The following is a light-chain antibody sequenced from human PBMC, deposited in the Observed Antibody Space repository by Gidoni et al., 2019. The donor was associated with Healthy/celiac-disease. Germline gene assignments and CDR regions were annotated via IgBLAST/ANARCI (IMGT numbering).Light chain of an antibody. J-gene: IGLJ1*01. CDR2: EVS. CDR1: SSDVGGYNY. CDR3: SSYTSSSTPYV. Sequence: QSALTQPASVSGSPGQSITISCTGTSSDVGGYNYVSWSHQHPGKAPKLMIYEVSNRPSGVSNRFSGSKSGNTASLTISGLQAEDEADYYCSSYTSSSTPYVFGTGTKVTVL. V-gene: IGLV2-14*01.